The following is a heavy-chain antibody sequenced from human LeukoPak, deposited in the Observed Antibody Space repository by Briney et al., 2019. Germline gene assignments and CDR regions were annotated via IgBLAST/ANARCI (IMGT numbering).Heavy chain of an antibody. CDR1: GFTLSYYA. CDR2: INDNGGTT. J-gene: IGHJ4*02. Sequence: PGGSLRLSCSASGFTLSYYAMHWVRQAPGKGLEYVSGINDNGGTTHYGDSVKGRFTISRDDSKNTLYLQMSSLRGEDTALYYCVKDLRGNYTFDYWGQGTLVTVSS. V-gene: IGHV3-64D*09. D-gene: IGHD5-24*01. CDR3: VKDLRGNYTFDY.